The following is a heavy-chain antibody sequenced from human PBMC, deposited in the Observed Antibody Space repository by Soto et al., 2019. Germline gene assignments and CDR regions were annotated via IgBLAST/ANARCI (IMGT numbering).Heavy chain of an antibody. J-gene: IGHJ4*02. CDR2: IFADGDK. Sequence: QITLKESGPALVKPTQTLTLTCSFSGFSLNTSGLSVGWSRQPPGKALECLALIFADGDKRYSPSLKDRLTIAQDTSKNHVVLTMTDMEPMDTATYYCVHSVALWFGGYFDHGGQGVLVTVSS. V-gene: IGHV2-5*02. CDR1: GFSLNTSGLS. D-gene: IGHD3-10*01. CDR3: VHSVALWFGGYFDH.